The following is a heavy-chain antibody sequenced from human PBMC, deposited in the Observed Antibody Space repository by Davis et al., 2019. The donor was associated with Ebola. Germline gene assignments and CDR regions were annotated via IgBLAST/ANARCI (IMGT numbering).Heavy chain of an antibody. Sequence: ASVKVSCKASGYTFTSYEITWVRQAPGQGLEWMGWINPHNGNTNYAQNVQGRVTMTTDTSTSTAYMEVGSLKSDDTAVYYCARAQFPTTSDHWGQGTLVTVSS. CDR1: GYTFTSYE. CDR3: ARAQFPTTSDH. D-gene: IGHD1-1*01. CDR2: INPHNGNT. J-gene: IGHJ4*02. V-gene: IGHV1-18*04.